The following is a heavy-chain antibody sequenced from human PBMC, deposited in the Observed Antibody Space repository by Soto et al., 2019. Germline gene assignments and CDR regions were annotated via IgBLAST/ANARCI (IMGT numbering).Heavy chain of an antibody. D-gene: IGHD5-12*01. CDR3: AREWSVANPGY. J-gene: IGHJ4*02. Sequence: GGSLRLSCAASGFTFSNYSMHWVRQAPGKGLEWVAVISKDGDKKYYADSVKGRFTISRDNSKNTLYLQMNSLRPEDTAVHHCAREWSVANPGYWGQGTQVTVSS. CDR2: ISKDGDKK. V-gene: IGHV3-30-3*01. CDR1: GFTFSNYS.